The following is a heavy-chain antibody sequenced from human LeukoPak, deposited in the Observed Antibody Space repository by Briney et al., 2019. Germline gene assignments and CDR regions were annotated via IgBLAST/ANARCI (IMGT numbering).Heavy chain of an antibody. D-gene: IGHD3-22*01. CDR2: ISWNSGSM. Sequence: GGSLRLSCAASGFTFDDYAMHWVRQAPGKGLEWVSGISWNSGSMGYADSVKGRFTISRDNAKNSLYLQMNSLRAEDTALYYCAKDTTDYDSSSFPFYYFDYWGQGTLVTVSS. CDR1: GFTFDDYA. J-gene: IGHJ4*02. CDR3: AKDTTDYDSSSFPFYYFDY. V-gene: IGHV3-9*01.